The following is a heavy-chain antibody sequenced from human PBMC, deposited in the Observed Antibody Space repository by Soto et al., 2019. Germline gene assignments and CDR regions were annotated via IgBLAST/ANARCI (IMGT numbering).Heavy chain of an antibody. CDR2: IYHSGST. D-gene: IGHD2-15*01. J-gene: IGHJ4*02. CDR1: GYSISSGYF. CDR3: ARVYCSGGSCYLFDY. V-gene: IGHV4-38-2*01. Sequence: LSLTCAVSGYSISSGYFWGWIRQPPGKGLEWIGSIYHSGSTYYNPSLKSRVTISVDTSKNQFSLKLSSVTAADTAVYYCARVYCSGGSCYLFDYWGQGTLVTVSS.